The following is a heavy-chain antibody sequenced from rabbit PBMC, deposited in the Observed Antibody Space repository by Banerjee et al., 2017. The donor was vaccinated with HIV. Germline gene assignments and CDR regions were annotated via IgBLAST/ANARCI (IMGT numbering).Heavy chain of an antibody. CDR3: ATKGYYGGSGWYIGL. J-gene: IGHJ6*01. CDR1: GLDFSSSYW. Sequence: QEQLEESGGDLVKPEGSLTLTCTASGLDFSSSYWMCWVRQAPGKGPEWIACVGDGDGSTSYASWAKGRFTISKTSSTTVTLQMTSLTAADTATYFCATKGYYGGSGWYIGLWGPGTLVTVS. D-gene: IGHD4-2*01. V-gene: IGHV1S45*01. CDR2: VGDGDGST.